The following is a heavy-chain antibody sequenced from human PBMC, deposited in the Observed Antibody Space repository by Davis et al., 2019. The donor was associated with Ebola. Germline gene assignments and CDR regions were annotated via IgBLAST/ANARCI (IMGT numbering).Heavy chain of an antibody. CDR3: ARDPDHDYGDFLLDY. CDR2: IKQDGSEK. V-gene: IGHV3-7*03. J-gene: IGHJ4*02. Sequence: GESLKISCAASGFTFSSYAMSWVRQAPGKGLEWVANIKQDGSEKYYVDSVKGRFTISRDNAKNSLYLQMNSLRAEDTAVYYCARDPDHDYGDFLLDYWGQGTLVTVSS. CDR1: GFTFSSYA. D-gene: IGHD4-17*01.